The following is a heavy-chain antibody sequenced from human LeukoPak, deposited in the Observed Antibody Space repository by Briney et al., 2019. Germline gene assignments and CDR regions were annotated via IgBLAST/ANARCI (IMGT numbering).Heavy chain of an antibody. CDR3: ARAGTGYSSSWFGAFDI. D-gene: IGHD6-13*01. Sequence: SETLSLTCTVSGGSISSYYWSWIRQPAGKGLEWIGRIYTSGRTNYNPSLKSRVTMSVDTSKNQFSLKLSSVTAADTAVYYCARAGTGYSSSWFGAFDIWGQGTMVTVSS. V-gene: IGHV4-4*07. CDR1: GGSISSYY. CDR2: IYTSGRT. J-gene: IGHJ3*02.